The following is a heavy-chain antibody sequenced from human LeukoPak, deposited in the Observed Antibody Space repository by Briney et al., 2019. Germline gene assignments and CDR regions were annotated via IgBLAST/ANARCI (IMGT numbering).Heavy chain of an antibody. V-gene: IGHV3-30*18. Sequence: PGGSLRLSCAASGFTFSYYGMHWVREAPGKGLGWGAVISDDGSTKFCADSVKGRFTISRDNSKNTLYLQMNSLRGEDTAVYYCAKKVAGGYATYGMDVWGQGTTVTVSS. D-gene: IGHD6-19*01. J-gene: IGHJ6*02. CDR2: ISDDGSTK. CDR3: AKKVAGGYATYGMDV. CDR1: GFTFSYYG.